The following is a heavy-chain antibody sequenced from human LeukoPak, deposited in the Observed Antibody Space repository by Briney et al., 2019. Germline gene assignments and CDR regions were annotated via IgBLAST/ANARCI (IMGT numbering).Heavy chain of an antibody. V-gene: IGHV4-61*01. CDR3: ASNLSGGYYNWFDP. D-gene: IGHD1-26*01. J-gene: IGHJ5*02. CDR1: GGSVSSGSYY. Sequence: RTSETLSLTCTVSGGSVSSGSYYWSWIRQPPGKGLEWIGYIYYSGSTNYNPSLKSRVTISVDTSKNQFSLKLSSVTAADTAVYYCASNLSGGYYNWFDPWGQGTLVTVSS. CDR2: IYYSGST.